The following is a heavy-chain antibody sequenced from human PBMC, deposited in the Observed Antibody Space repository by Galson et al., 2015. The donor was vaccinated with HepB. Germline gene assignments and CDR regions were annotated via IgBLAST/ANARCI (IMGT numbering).Heavy chain of an antibody. CDR2: IYYSGST. CDR3: ARRLGYSIRGDAFDI. D-gene: IGHD6-13*01. J-gene: IGHJ3*02. V-gene: IGHV4-59*08. CDR1: GGSISSYY. Sequence: LSLTCTVSGGSISSYYWSWIRQPPGKGLEWIGYIYYSGSTNYNPSLKSRVTISVDTSKNQFSLKLSSVTAADTAVYYCARRLGYSIRGDAFDIWGQGTMVTVSS.